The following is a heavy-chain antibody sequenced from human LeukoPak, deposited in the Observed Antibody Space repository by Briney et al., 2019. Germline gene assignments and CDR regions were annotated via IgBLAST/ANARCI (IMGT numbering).Heavy chain of an antibody. CDR1: GFTFSGYS. CDR3: ARDRAVKARIGGMDV. J-gene: IGHJ6*02. V-gene: IGHV3-21*06. Sequence: GGSLTLSCEAPGFTFSGYSMNWVRQASGKGLEWVSYISESSSHTYNADSVKGRFTISRDNAKNSLYLQMNSLRVEDTGIYYCARDRAVKARIGGMDVWGQGTTVIVSS. D-gene: IGHD5-24*01. CDR2: ISESSSHT.